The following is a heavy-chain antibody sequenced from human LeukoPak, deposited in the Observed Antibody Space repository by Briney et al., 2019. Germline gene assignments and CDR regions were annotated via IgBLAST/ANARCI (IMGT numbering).Heavy chain of an antibody. Sequence: SGTLSLTCTVSGGSISSSNWWSWVRQPPGKGLECIGEIHHSGTTNYNPSLKSRVTISVDKSKNQFSLKLNSVTAADTAVYYCARAFLVGYSPEEYFFDYWGQGTLVTVSS. J-gene: IGHJ4*02. CDR1: GGSISSSNW. D-gene: IGHD2-15*01. CDR2: IHHSGTT. V-gene: IGHV4-4*02. CDR3: ARAFLVGYSPEEYFFDY.